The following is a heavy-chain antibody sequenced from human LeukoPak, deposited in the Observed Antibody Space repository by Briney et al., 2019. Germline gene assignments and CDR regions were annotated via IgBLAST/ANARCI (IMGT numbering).Heavy chain of an antibody. J-gene: IGHJ4*02. CDR1: GGSINTSSYY. CDR3: ARPQRGRYYGFDY. V-gene: IGHV4-39*01. Sequence: SETLSLTCTVSGGSINTSSYYWVWIRQPPGKGLEWIGSIYYTGSTYLNPSLKSRVTMSLDTPKNRFSLKLSSVTAADTAVYYCARPQRGRYYGFDYWGQGTLVTVSS. CDR2: IYYTGST. D-gene: IGHD1-26*01.